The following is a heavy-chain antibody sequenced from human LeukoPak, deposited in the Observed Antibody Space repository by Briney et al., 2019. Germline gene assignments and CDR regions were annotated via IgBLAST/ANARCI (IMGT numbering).Heavy chain of an antibody. CDR2: IYYSGST. Sequence: SETLTLPCTVSGGYISGFHWSWIRQPPGRGLEWIGYIYYSGSTNYNPSLKSRVTMSVDTSKNQFSLKLSSVAAADTAVYYCARGTVTTYYFDYWGQGTLVTVSS. J-gene: IGHJ4*02. V-gene: IGHV4-59*01. CDR1: GGYISGFH. D-gene: IGHD4-17*01. CDR3: ARGTVTTYYFDY.